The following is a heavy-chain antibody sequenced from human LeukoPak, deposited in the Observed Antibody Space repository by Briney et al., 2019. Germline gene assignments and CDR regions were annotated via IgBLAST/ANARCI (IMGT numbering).Heavy chain of an antibody. Sequence: SETLSLTCAVYGGSLSDYYWSWIRQPPGKGLEWIGEINHSGSTNYNPSLKSRVTISVDTSKNQFSLKLSSVTAADTAVYYCARHRRQWLVFGGAFDIWGQGTMVTVSS. J-gene: IGHJ3*02. D-gene: IGHD6-19*01. CDR2: INHSGST. CDR1: GGSLSDYY. CDR3: ARHRRQWLVFGGAFDI. V-gene: IGHV4-34*01.